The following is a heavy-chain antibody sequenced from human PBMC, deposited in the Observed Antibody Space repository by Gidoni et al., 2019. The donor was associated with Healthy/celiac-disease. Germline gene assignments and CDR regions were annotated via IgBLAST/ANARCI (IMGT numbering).Heavy chain of an antibody. D-gene: IGHD3-3*01. CDR1: GFTFSSYS. Sequence: EVQLVESGGGLVQPGGSLRLSCAASGFTFSSYSMNWVRQAPGKGLEWVSYISSSSSTIYYADSVKGRFTISRDNAKNSLYLKMNSLRDEDTAVYYCARDRTLYDFWSGYPLVGYYYGMDVWGQGTTVTVSS. CDR2: ISSSSSTI. CDR3: ARDRTLYDFWSGYPLVGYYYGMDV. J-gene: IGHJ6*02. V-gene: IGHV3-48*02.